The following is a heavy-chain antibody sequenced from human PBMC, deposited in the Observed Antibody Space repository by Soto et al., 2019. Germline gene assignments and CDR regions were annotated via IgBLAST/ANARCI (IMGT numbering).Heavy chain of an antibody. V-gene: IGHV1-2*02. D-gene: IGHD5-18*01. CDR1: GYTFTDYY. Sequence: ASVKVSCKASGYTFTDYYLHWVRQAPGEGLEWMGWMYPKTGGSNYARKFQGRVTMTRDTSISTAYMELSSLRSDDTAVYYCAGLYRSAWVDTFDCWGQGTLVTVS. CDR3: AGLYRSAWVDTFDC. J-gene: IGHJ4*02. CDR2: MYPKTGGS.